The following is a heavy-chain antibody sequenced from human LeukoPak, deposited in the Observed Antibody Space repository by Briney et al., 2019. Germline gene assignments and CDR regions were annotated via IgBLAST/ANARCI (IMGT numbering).Heavy chain of an antibody. J-gene: IGHJ4*02. CDR3: ARGSIRAFDY. CDR2: IYSGGTT. CDR1: GFTVSSNY. V-gene: IGHV3-53*01. Sequence: GGSLRLSCAASGFTVSSNYMSWVRQAPGKGLEWVSVIYSGGTTYYADSVKGRFTISGDNSKNTLYLQMNSLRAEDTAVYYCARGSIRAFDYWGQGTLVTVSS.